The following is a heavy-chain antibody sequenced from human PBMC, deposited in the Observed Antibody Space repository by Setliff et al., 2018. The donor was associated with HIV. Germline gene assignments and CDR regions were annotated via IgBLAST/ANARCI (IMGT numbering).Heavy chain of an antibody. CDR3: ARHICGTTACYAVDV. Sequence: TRQPPGKGLEWTGNIYHNGFANYNPSLKSRLTISVDTSKNQVSLTLSSVTPADTTVYYCARHICGTTACYAVDVWGPGTMVTVSS. D-gene: IGHD2-2*01. J-gene: IGHJ3*01. CDR2: IYHNGFA. V-gene: IGHV4-61*07.